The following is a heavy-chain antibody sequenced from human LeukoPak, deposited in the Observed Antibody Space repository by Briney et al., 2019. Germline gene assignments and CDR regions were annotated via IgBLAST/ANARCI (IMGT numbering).Heavy chain of an antibody. V-gene: IGHV1-18*01. D-gene: IGHD3-10*01. CDR3: AAGPITMVRGLTITYYYYYMDV. Sequence: GASVKVSCKASGYTFTSYGISWVRQAPGQGLEWMGWTSAYNGNTNYAQKLQGRVTMTTDTSTSTAYMELRSLRSDDTAVYYCAAGPITMVRGLTITYYYYYMDVWGKGTTVIVSS. J-gene: IGHJ6*03. CDR1: GYTFTSYG. CDR2: TSAYNGNT.